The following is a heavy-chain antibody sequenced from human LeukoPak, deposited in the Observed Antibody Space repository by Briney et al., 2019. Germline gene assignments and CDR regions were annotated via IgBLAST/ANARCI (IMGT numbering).Heavy chain of an antibody. CDR3: ARGDNWNDGRYFDY. CDR1: GGTFSSYA. D-gene: IGHD1-1*01. CDR2: IIPILGIA. V-gene: IGHV1-69*04. J-gene: IGHJ4*02. Sequence: SVKVSCKASGGTFSSYAISWVRQAPGQGLEWMGRIIPILGIANYAQKFQGRVTITADKSTSTAYMELSSLRSEDTAVYYCARGDNWNDGRYFDYWGQGTLVTVSS.